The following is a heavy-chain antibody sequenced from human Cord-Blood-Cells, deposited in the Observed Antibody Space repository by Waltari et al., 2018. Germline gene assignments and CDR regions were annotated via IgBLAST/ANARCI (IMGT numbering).Heavy chain of an antibody. V-gene: IGHV4-4*07. CDR2: IYTSGST. D-gene: IGHD3-22*01. CDR3: ARDNSSGYYYYYYYMDV. CDR1: GGSISSYY. J-gene: IGHJ6*03. Sequence: QVQLQESGPGLVKPSETLSLNCTVSGGSISSYYWSWIRQPRGKGLEWIGRIYTSGSTNYNPSLKSRVTMSVDTSKNQFSLKLSSVTAADTAVYYCARDNSSGYYYYYYYMDVWGKGTTVTVSS.